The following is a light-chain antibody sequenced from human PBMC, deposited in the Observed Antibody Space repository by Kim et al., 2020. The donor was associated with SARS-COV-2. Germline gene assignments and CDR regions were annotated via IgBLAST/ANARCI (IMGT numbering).Light chain of an antibody. CDR3: QSSDSNSNWV. J-gene: IGLJ3*02. Sequence: KTISISCTRSNGTIGRRSLQWYQQRPGSAPTTVIYGDDRRPFGVPVRFSGSLDSSSNSASLTISGLKSEDEADYYCQSSDSNSNWVFGGGTKVIVL. CDR2: GDD. V-gene: IGLV6-57*03. CDR1: NGTIGRRS.